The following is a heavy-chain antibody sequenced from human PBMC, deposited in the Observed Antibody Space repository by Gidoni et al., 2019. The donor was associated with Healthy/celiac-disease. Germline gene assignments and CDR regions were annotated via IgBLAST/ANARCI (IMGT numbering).Heavy chain of an antibody. V-gene: IGHV3-43*02. CDR3: AKDRGYYASSGVDY. J-gene: IGHJ4*02. CDR1: GFTFDDSA. CDR2: ISGDGGST. D-gene: IGHD3-22*01. Sequence: VRLVESGGGVVRPGGSLILSFQAPGFTFDDSAMHGVRPAPGKALEWVSLISGDGGSTYYADSVKGRFTISRDNSKNSLYLQMNSLRTEDTALYYCAKDRGYYASSGVDYWGQGTLVTVSS.